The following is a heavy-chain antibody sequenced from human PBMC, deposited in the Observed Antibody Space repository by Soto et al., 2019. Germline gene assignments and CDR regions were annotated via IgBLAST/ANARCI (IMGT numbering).Heavy chain of an antibody. V-gene: IGHV4-34*01. CDR3: ARGRPPPRYCSSTTCYDGPPFDP. CDR2: INHSGTT. J-gene: IGHJ5*02. D-gene: IGHD2-2*01. Sequence: QVQLQQWGAGLLKPSETLSLTCAVYGGSFSGYYWTWIRQPPGKGLEWIGEINHSGTTDYNASLTSRVTISVDTSKKQFSLKVSSVTAADTGVYFCARGRPPPRYCSSTTCYDGPPFDPWGQGTLVIVSS. CDR1: GGSFSGYY.